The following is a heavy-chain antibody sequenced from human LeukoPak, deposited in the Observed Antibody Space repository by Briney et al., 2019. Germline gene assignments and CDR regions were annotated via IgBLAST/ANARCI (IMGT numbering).Heavy chain of an antibody. CDR2: IYYSGST. J-gene: IGHJ3*02. CDR3: ARQNYGDYDAFDI. D-gene: IGHD4-17*01. CDR1: GGSISSSSYY. V-gene: IGHV4-39*01. Sequence: SETLSLTCTVSGGSISSSSYYWGWIRQPPGKGLEWIGSIYYSGSTYYNLSLKSRVTISVDTSKNQFSLKLSSVTAADTAVYYCARQNYGDYDAFDIWGQGTMVTVSS.